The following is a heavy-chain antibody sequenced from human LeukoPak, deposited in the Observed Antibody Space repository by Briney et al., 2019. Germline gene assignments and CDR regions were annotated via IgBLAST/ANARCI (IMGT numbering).Heavy chain of an antibody. CDR3: ARGRGY. CDR2: INHSGST. CDR1: GGSFSGYY. V-gene: IGHV4-34*01. J-gene: IGHJ4*02. Sequence: SETLSLTCAVYGGSFSGYYWSWIRQPPGKGLEWIGEINHSGSTNYNPSLKSRVTISVDTSKNQFSLKLSSVTAADTAVYYCARGRGYWGQGTLVTVSS.